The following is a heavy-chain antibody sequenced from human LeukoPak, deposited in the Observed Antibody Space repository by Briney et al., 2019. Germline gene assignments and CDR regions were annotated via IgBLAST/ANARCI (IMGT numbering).Heavy chain of an antibody. Sequence: ASVKVSCQASGYTFTNYGISWVRQAPGQGLEWMGWNSAYNGNTNYAENLQGRVTMTTDTSTSTAYMELRRLRSDDTAVYYCARVVITTSKHDAFDIWGQGTMVTVSS. V-gene: IGHV1-18*01. D-gene: IGHD3-22*01. J-gene: IGHJ3*02. CDR2: NSAYNGNT. CDR3: ARVVITTSKHDAFDI. CDR1: GYTFTNYG.